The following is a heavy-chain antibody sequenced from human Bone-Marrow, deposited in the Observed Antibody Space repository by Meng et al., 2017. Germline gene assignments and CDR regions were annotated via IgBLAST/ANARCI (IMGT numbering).Heavy chain of an antibody. CDR2: INHSGST. CDR1: GGSFSGYY. V-gene: IGHV4-34*01. J-gene: IGHJ1*01. CDR3: ARGTRPLLFQH. D-gene: IGHD1-1*01. Sequence: QVQLQQWGGGLLKPSETLSLTCAVYGGSFSGYYWSWIRQPPGKGLEWIGEINHSGSTNYNPSFKSRVTISVDTSKNQFSLKLSSVTAADTAVYYCARGTRPLLFQHWGQGTLVTVSS.